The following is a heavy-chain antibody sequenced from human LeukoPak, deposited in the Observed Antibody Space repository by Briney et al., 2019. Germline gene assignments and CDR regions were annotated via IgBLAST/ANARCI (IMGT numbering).Heavy chain of an antibody. CDR3: ARDQEYCSGGSCYVLVFDY. CDR1: GYTFTGYY. J-gene: IGHJ4*02. CDR2: INPNSGGT. Sequence: ASVKVSCKASGYTFTGYYMHWVRQAPGQGLEWMGWINPNSGGTNYAQKFQGRVTMTRDTSISTAYMELSGLRSDDTAVYYCARDQEYCSGGSCYVLVFDYWGQGTLVTVSS. D-gene: IGHD2-15*01. V-gene: IGHV1-2*02.